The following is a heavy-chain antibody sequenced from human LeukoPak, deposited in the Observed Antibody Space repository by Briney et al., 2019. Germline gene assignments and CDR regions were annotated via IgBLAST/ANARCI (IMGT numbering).Heavy chain of an antibody. V-gene: IGHV3-21*01. CDR3: ASCSSTSCQRRLGYYYYYMDV. J-gene: IGHJ6*03. CDR1: GFTFSSYS. Sequence: PGGSLRLSCAASGFTFSSYSMNCVCQAPGKGLEWVSSISSSSSYIYYADSVKGRFTISRDNAKNSLYLQMNSLRAEDTAVYYCASCSSTSCQRRLGYYYYYMDVWGKGTTVTVSS. CDR2: ISSSSSYI. D-gene: IGHD2-2*01.